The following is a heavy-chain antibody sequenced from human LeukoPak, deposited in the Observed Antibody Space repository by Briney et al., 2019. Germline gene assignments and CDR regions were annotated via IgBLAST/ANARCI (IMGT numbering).Heavy chain of an antibody. CDR3: ARVFYYGSTGTDAFDI. D-gene: IGHD3-22*01. CDR1: GFTFSSYS. J-gene: IGHJ3*02. V-gene: IGHV3-21*01. CDR2: ISSSSSYI. Sequence: GGSLRLSCAASGFTFSSYSMNWVRQAPGKGLEWVSSISSSSSYIYYADSVKGRFTTSRDNGKTSLYLQMNSLRAEDTALYYCARVFYYGSTGTDAFDIWGQGTMVTVSS.